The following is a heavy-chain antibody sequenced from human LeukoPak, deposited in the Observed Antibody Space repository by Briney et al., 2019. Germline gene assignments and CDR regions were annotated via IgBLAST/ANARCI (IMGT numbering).Heavy chain of an antibody. CDR2: IIPIFGTA. Sequence: ASVKVSCKASGGTFSSYAISWVRQAPGQGLERMGGIIPIFGTANYAQKFQGRVTITADESTSTAYMELSSLRSEDTAVYYCAREPGATHYYYYGMDVWGQGTTVTVSS. D-gene: IGHD1-26*01. J-gene: IGHJ6*02. CDR3: AREPGATHYYYYGMDV. V-gene: IGHV1-69*13. CDR1: GGTFSSYA.